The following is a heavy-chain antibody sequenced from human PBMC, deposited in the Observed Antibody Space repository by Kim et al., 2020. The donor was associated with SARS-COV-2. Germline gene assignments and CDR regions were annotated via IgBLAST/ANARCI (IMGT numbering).Heavy chain of an antibody. J-gene: IGHJ4*02. CDR3: ARADDYGDYPLGY. V-gene: IGHV3-11*01. CDR1: GFTFSDYY. Sequence: GGSLRLSCAASGFTFSDYYMSWIRKAPGKGLEWVSYISSSGSTIYYADSVKGRFTISRDNAKNSLYLQMNSLRAEDTAVYYCARADDYGDYPLGYWGQGTLVTVSS. D-gene: IGHD4-17*01. CDR2: ISSSGSTI.